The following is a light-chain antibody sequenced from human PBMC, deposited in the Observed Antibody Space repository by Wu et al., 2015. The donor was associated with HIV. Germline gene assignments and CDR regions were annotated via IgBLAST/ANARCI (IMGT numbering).Light chain of an antibody. V-gene: IGKV3-20*01. Sequence: EIVLTQSPGTLSLSPGERATLSCRASESVGSNYLAWYQQKSGQAPRLLIFGASNTATGIPDRFTGSGSGTEFTLTIDRLEPEDSAVYYCQQYGSSPRTFGQGTKVEIK. CDR2: GAS. J-gene: IGKJ1*01. CDR3: QQYGSSPRT. CDR1: ESVGSNY.